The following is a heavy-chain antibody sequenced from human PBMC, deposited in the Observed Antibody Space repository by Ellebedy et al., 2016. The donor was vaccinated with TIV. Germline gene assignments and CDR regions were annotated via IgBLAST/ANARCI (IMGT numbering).Heavy chain of an antibody. CDR2: IIPIVEIT. CDR1: GGTLRSYG. Sequence: AASVKVSCKAYGGTLRSYGISWVRQAPGLGLEWMGRIIPIVEITNYAQRFQDRVTISEDKFTNTVYMEMSSLRSEDTAMYYCATGPPKWEVPLDLDSWGQGTLVIVSS. V-gene: IGHV1-69*04. J-gene: IGHJ4*02. CDR3: ATGPPKWEVPLDLDS. D-gene: IGHD1-26*01.